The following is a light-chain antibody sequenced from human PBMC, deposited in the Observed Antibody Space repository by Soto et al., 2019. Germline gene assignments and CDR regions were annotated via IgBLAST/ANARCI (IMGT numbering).Light chain of an antibody. Sequence: DVQMTQTPSSLSASVGDRVILTCRASQSIGNWLAWYQQKPGKAPELLTYKASSLESGVPTRFSGSGSGTDFTLTIRSLQPKDFATYYCQQYNSYVFGPGTKVDIK. V-gene: IGKV1-5*03. CDR2: KAS. J-gene: IGKJ3*01. CDR3: QQYNSYV. CDR1: QSIGNW.